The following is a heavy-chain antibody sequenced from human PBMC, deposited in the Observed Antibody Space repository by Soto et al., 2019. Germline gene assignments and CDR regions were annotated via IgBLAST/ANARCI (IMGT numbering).Heavy chain of an antibody. CDR3: ERGQYSRGGGYFDY. CDR2: ISSSGSTI. D-gene: IGHD6-13*01. CDR1: GFTFSSYE. Sequence: EVQLVESGGGLVQPGGSLRLSCAASGFTFSSYEMNWVRQAPGKGLEWVSYISSSGSTIYYADSVKGRFTISRDNAKNSLYLQMKSLSGEDAAVYYWERGQYSRGGGYFDYWGQETLVTVSS. J-gene: IGHJ4*02. V-gene: IGHV3-48*03.